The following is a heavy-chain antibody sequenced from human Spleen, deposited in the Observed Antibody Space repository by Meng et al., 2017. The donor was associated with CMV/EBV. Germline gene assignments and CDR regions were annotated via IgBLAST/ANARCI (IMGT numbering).Heavy chain of an antibody. CDR3: ARARFDY. CDR2: LYYAGTP. J-gene: IGHJ4*02. Sequence: GSLRLSCTVSGASITNSDNYWGWIRQPPGEGLEWIGTLYYAGTPYYNLSLRSRLTMSRDTSKNQFSLKLTSVTAADTAVYYCARARFDYWGQGTLVTVSS. V-gene: IGHV4-39*07. CDR1: GASITNSDNY.